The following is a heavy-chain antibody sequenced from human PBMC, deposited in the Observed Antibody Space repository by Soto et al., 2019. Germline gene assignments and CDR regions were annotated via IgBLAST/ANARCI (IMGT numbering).Heavy chain of an antibody. D-gene: IGHD2-2*01. V-gene: IGHV5-10-1*01. CDR2: TDPSDSYT. Sequence: GESLKISCKGSGYSFTSYWISWVRQMPGKGLEWMGRTDPSDSYTNYSPSFQGHVTISADKSISTAYLQWSSLKASDTAMYYCARPAEDIVVVPAARNYYYYGMDVWGQGTTVTVSS. CDR1: GYSFTSYW. CDR3: ARPAEDIVVVPAARNYYYYGMDV. J-gene: IGHJ6*02.